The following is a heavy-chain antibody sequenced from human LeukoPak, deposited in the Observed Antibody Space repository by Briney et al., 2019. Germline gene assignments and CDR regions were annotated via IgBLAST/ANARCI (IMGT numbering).Heavy chain of an antibody. D-gene: IGHD2-2*01. Sequence: SETLSLTCTVSGDSINNYYWSWIRQTPGKGLEWIGRIYTSGSTNYNPSLKSRVTMSVDTSKNQFSLKLSSVTAADTAVYYCARGRYQLLTYFDYWGQGTLVTVSS. CDR3: ARGRYQLLTYFDY. V-gene: IGHV4-4*07. CDR1: GDSINNYY. CDR2: IYTSGST. J-gene: IGHJ4*02.